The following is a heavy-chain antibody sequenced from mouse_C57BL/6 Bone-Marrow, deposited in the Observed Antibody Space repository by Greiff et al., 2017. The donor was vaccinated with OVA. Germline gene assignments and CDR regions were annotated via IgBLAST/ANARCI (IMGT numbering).Heavy chain of an antibody. CDR3: ARHGSRYAMDY. J-gene: IGHJ4*01. Sequence: EVHLVESGGGLVQPGGSLKLSCAASGFTFSDYYMYWVRQTPEKRLEWVAYISNGGGSTYYPDTVKGRFTISRDNAKNTLYLQMSRLKSEDTAMYYCARHGSRYAMDYWGQGTSVTVSS. V-gene: IGHV5-12*01. CDR2: ISNGGGST. CDR1: GFTFSDYY.